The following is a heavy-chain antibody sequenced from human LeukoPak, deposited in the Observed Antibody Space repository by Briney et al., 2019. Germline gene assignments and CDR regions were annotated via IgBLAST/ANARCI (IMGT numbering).Heavy chain of an antibody. J-gene: IGHJ4*02. V-gene: IGHV3-7*01. Sequence: GGSLRLSCAASGFTFRNFWMSWVRQAPGKGLEWVVDIKEDASKIYYLDSVKGRFTISRDNAKNSLYLQMNSLRAEDTAVYCCARDGVGLIFPTDSRGQGTLVTVSS. CDR3: ARDGVGLIFPTDS. CDR1: GFTFRNFW. CDR2: IKEDASKI. D-gene: IGHD2-8*01.